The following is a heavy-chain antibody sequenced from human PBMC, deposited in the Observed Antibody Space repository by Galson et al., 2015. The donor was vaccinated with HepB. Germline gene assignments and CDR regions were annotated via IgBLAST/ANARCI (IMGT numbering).Heavy chain of an antibody. J-gene: IGHJ4*02. D-gene: IGHD3-10*01. CDR1: GYTFTAFW. CDR3: ASRHSYFRSGTWYNVSDY. Sequence: QSGAEVKKPGESLRISCKASGYTFTAFWITWVRQIHGKGLEWMGRMDPSDSSTDYSPSLRGHLTFSADKSITTAYLQWSSLKASDTAMYYCASRHSYFRSGTWYNVSDYWGQGTLVTVSS. V-gene: IGHV5-10-1*01. CDR2: MDPSDSST.